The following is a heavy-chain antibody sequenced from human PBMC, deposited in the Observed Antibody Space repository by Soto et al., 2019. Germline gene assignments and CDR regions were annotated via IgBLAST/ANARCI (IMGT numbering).Heavy chain of an antibody. CDR2: ISSSSAYI. CDR3: ARDGLTFGGD. CDR1: GFTFGGFT. Sequence: EVHLVEAGGGLVQPGESLTLSCAASGFTFGGFTLNWVRQAPGKGLEWVSSISSSSAYIYYAESVKGRFTISRDNARSTLYLQMNSLRLDDTAVYFCARDGLTFGGDWGQGTLVAVSS. D-gene: IGHD3-16*01. J-gene: IGHJ4*02. V-gene: IGHV3-21*06.